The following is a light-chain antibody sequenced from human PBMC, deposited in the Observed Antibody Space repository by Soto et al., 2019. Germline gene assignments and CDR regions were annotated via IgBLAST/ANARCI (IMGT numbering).Light chain of an antibody. V-gene: IGLV2-8*01. J-gene: IGLJ1*01. CDR1: SSDVGGYNY. CDR3: SSHAGNNNPFV. Sequence: QSALTQPPSSSGSPGQSVTISCTGTSSDVGGYNYVSWYQQHPGKAPKLMIYDVNKRPSWVPDRFSGSKSGNTASLTVSVLQAEDEADYYCSSHAGNNNPFVFGTGTKLTVL. CDR2: DVN.